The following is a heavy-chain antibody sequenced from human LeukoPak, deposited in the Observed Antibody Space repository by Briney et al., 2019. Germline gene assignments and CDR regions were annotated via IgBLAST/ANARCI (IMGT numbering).Heavy chain of an antibody. V-gene: IGHV3-9*03. CDR3: AKDAGSNWHTAFVS. Sequence: GGSLRLSCAASGFTFDDYAMHWVRQVPGKGLEWVSGISWDSGTIGYADSVQGRFTISRDNAKNSLYLQMNSLRADDMAFYYCAKDAGSNWHTAFVSWGQGTLVTVSS. D-gene: IGHD6-13*01. J-gene: IGHJ4*02. CDR1: GFTFDDYA. CDR2: ISWDSGTI.